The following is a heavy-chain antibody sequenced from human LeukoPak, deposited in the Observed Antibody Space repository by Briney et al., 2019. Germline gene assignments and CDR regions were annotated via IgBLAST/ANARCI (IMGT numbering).Heavy chain of an antibody. V-gene: IGHV3-23*01. CDR2: ISGSGGST. J-gene: IGHJ3*02. D-gene: IGHD4-11*01. CDR1: GFTFSSYA. Sequence: PGGSLRLSCAASGFTFSSYAMSWVRQAPGKGLEWVSAISGSGGSTYYADSVKGRFTISRDNSKNTLYLQMNHLRAENTAVYYFAKEPTVTTGNAFDIWGQGTMVTVSS. CDR3: AKEPTVTTGNAFDI.